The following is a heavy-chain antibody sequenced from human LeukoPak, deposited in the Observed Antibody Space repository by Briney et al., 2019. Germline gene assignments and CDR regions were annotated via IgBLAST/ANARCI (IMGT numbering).Heavy chain of an antibody. V-gene: IGHV4-34*01. CDR2: INHSGST. CDR1: GGSFSGYY. D-gene: IGHD2-2*01. Sequence: PSETLSLTCAVYGGSFSGYYRSWIRQPPGKGLEWIGVINHSGSTNYNPSLKSRVTISVDTSKNQFSLKLSSVTAADTAVYYCARENRLGYCSSTSCLPFDYWGQGTLVTVSS. CDR3: ARENRLGYCSSTSCLPFDY. J-gene: IGHJ4*02.